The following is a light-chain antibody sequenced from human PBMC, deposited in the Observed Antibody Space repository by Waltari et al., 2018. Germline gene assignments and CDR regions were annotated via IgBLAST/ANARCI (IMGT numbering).Light chain of an antibody. CDR2: DAS. J-gene: IGKJ2*01. V-gene: IGKV3-11*01. Sequence: ELVLTQCPATLYLSPGDTATIDCRASQSVGSYLAWYQQKPGQPPRLLIYDASNRATGIPARFRGSGSGTDFTLTISSLEAEDFAVYYCQQRSNWTPHTFGQGARLEIK. CDR1: QSVGSY. CDR3: QQRSNWTPHT.